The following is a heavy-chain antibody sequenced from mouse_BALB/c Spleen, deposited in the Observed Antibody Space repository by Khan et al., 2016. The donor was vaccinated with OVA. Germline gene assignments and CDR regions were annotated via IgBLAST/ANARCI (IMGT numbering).Heavy chain of an antibody. Sequence: EVQLQESGTVLARPGASVKMSCKASGYSFTSYWMHWVKQRPGQGLEWIGAIYPGISDTRYNQKFKVKAKLTAVTSASTAYMELSSLTNEDSAVYFCTRSYESYYFDYWGQGTTLTVSS. D-gene: IGHD2-3*01. CDR2: IYPGISDT. J-gene: IGHJ2*01. CDR1: GYSFTSYW. CDR3: TRSYESYYFDY. V-gene: IGHV1-5*01.